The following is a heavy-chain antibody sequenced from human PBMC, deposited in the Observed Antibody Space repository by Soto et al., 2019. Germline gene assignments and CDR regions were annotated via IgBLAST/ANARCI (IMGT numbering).Heavy chain of an antibody. D-gene: IGHD3-22*01. CDR3: ARGHYYDSPADAFDI. CDR2: ISSSSYI. V-gene: IGHV3-21*01. Sequence: GGSLRLSCAASGFTFSSYSMNWVRRAPGKGLEWVSSISSSSYIYYADSVKGRFTISRDNAKNSLYLQMNSLRAEDTAVYYCARGHYYDSPADAFDIWGQGTMVTVSS. J-gene: IGHJ3*02. CDR1: GFTFSSYS.